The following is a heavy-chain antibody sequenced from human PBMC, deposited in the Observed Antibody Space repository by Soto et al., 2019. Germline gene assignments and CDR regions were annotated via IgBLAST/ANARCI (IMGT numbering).Heavy chain of an antibody. CDR2: IYYSGST. D-gene: IGHD2-2*01. J-gene: IGHJ6*02. Sequence: SETLSLTCTVSGGSISSYYWSWIRQPPGKGLEWIGYIYYSGSTNYNPSLKSRVTISVDTSKNQFSLKLSSVTAADTAVYYCARGLGYQLLSYYYCYGMDVWGQGTTVTVSS. V-gene: IGHV4-59*01. CDR3: ARGLGYQLLSYYYCYGMDV. CDR1: GGSISSYY.